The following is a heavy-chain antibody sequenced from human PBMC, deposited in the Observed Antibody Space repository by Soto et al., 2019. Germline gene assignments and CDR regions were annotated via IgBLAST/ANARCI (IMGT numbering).Heavy chain of an antibody. CDR3: ARGYDSSGYSFGGG. J-gene: IGHJ4*02. V-gene: IGHV3-72*01. D-gene: IGHD3-22*01. Sequence: EVQLVESGGGLVQPGGSLRLSCAASGFTLSDHYMDWVRQAPGKGLEWVGRSRNKANSYTTEYAASVKGRFTISREDSKSSLYLQMNSLKTEDTAVYYCARGYDSSGYSFGGGWGQGTLVTVSS. CDR2: SRNKANSYTT. CDR1: GFTLSDHY.